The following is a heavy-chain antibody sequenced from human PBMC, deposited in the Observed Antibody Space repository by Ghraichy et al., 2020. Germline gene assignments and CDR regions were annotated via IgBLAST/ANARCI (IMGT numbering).Heavy chain of an antibody. V-gene: IGHV3-23*01. CDR3: AGEVGIVVVIPIDY. Sequence: GGSLRLSCAASGFTFSSYAMSWVRQAPGKGLEWVSAISGSGGSTYYADSVKGRFTMSRDNSKNTLYLQMNSLRAEETAVYYCAGEVGIVVVIPIDYWGQGTLVTVSS. CDR1: GFTFSSYA. D-gene: IGHD3-22*01. J-gene: IGHJ4*02. CDR2: ISGSGGST.